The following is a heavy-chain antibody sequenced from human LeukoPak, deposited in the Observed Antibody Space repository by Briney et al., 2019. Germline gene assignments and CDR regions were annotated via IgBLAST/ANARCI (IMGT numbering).Heavy chain of an antibody. J-gene: IGHJ4*02. V-gene: IGHV3-15*05. Sequence: GGSLRLSCAASGFTFSNAWMSWVRQAPGKGLEWVGRIKSKTDGGTTDYAAPVKGRFTISRGNAKNTLYLQMNSLRAEDTAVYYCARDLFIVGASRGHWGQGTLVTVSS. CDR2: IKSKTDGGTT. CDR1: GFTFSNAW. D-gene: IGHD1-26*01. CDR3: ARDLFIVGASRGH.